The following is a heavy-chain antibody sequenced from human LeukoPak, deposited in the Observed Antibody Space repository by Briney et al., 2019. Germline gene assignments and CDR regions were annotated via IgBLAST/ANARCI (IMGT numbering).Heavy chain of an antibody. CDR1: GFTFSSYA. CDR2: ISYDGSNK. D-gene: IGHD5-18*01. J-gene: IGHJ4*02. Sequence: GGSLGLSCAASGFTFSSYAMHWVRQAPGKGLEWVAVISYDGSNKYYADSVKGRFTISRDNSKNTLYLQMNSLRAEDTAVYYCARDWDTAAGDYWGQGTLVTVSS. CDR3: ARDWDTAAGDY. V-gene: IGHV3-30-3*01.